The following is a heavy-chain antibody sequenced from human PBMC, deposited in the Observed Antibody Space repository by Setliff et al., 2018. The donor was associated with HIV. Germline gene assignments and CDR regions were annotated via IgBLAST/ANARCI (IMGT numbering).Heavy chain of an antibody. Sequence: SETLSLTCAVSVGSINSYYWSWIRQSPGSGLQWIGYIHYTGTTNYNPSLRSRLTISMDTTKSQFSLRLTSVTAADKAVYYCVRQSAAASVSSAWYVNGAFDVWGQGTMVTVSS. D-gene: IGHD6-19*01. CDR2: IHYTGTT. V-gene: IGHV4-59*08. J-gene: IGHJ3*01. CDR1: VGSINSYY. CDR3: VRQSAAASVSSAWYVNGAFDV.